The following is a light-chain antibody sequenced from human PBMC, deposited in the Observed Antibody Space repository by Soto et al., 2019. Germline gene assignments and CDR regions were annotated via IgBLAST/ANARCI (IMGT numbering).Light chain of an antibody. CDR3: CSYAGSAYV. Sequence: QSVLTQPRSVSGSPGQSVTISCTGTSSDVGGYNYVSWYQQHPGKAPKLMIYDVSKRPSGVPDRFSVSKSGSTASLTISGLQAEDEADYYCCSYAGSAYVFGTGTKLTVL. CDR2: DVS. J-gene: IGLJ1*01. CDR1: SSDVGGYNY. V-gene: IGLV2-11*01.